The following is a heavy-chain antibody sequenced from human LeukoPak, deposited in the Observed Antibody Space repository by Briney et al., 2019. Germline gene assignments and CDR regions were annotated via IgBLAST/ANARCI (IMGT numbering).Heavy chain of an antibody. CDR1: GFTFDDYA. D-gene: IGHD3-22*01. J-gene: IGHJ4*02. CDR3: AKGYHAGALGIVVVLFDY. CDR2: ISWNSAGI. Sequence: GRSLRLSCAASGFTFDDYAMHWVRQAPGKGLEWVSGISWNSAGIGYADSVKGRFTISRDNAKNSLYLQMNSLRAEDTALYYCAKGYHAGALGIVVVLFDYWGQGTLVTVSS. V-gene: IGHV3-9*01.